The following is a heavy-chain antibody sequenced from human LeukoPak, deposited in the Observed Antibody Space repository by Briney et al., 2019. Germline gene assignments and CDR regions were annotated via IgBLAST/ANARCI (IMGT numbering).Heavy chain of an antibody. V-gene: IGHV4-39*07. J-gene: IGHJ4*02. Sequence: PSETPSLTCTVPGGSISSSSYYWSWIRQPPGKGLEWIGEINHSGSTNYNPSLKSRVTISVDTSKNQFSLKLSSVTAADTAVYYCARRWGTHTAMRGRGFDYWGQGTLVTVSS. CDR3: ARRWGTHTAMRGRGFDY. CDR1: GGSISSSSYY. D-gene: IGHD5-18*01. CDR2: INHSGST.